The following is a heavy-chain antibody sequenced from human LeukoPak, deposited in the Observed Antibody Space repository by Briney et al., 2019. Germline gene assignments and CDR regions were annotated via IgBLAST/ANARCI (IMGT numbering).Heavy chain of an antibody. J-gene: IGHJ6*02. V-gene: IGHV3-48*03. CDR3: ARGYKPGDV. CDR1: GFTFSSYE. Sequence: GGSLRLSCAASGFTFSSYEMNWVRQAPGKGLEWVSYIGSSGSTIYYADSVNGRFTIPRDTAKNSLYLQMNSLRAEDTAVYYCARGYKPGDVWGQGTTVTVS. D-gene: IGHD1-1*01. CDR2: IGSSGSTI.